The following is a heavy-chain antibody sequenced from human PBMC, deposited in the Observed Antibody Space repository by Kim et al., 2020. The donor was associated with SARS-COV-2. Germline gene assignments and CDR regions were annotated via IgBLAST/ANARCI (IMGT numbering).Heavy chain of an antibody. CDR1: GFTFSNYA. CDR3: AKDRVVVPAAENWFDP. D-gene: IGHD2-2*01. Sequence: GGSLRLSCVASGFTFSNYAMTWVRQAPGKGLEWVSSISGSAGSIHYVDSVKGRFTISRDNSKNTVYLEMNSLRAEDTAIYYCAKDRVVVPAAENWFDPWGQGTLVTVSP. V-gene: IGHV3-23*01. CDR2: ISGSAGSI. J-gene: IGHJ5*02.